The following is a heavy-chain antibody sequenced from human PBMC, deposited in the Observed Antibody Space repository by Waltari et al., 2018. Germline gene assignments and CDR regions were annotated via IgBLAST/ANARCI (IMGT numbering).Heavy chain of an antibody. CDR3: ARMGFSGDGYNTYYFDY. J-gene: IGHJ4*02. Sequence: QVQLVQSGAEVKKPGASVKVSCKASGYTFTGYYMHWVRQAPGQGLEWMGGINPNSGGTNYAQKFQGRVRMTRDTSSSAAYMELSRLRSDDTAVYYCARMGFSGDGYNTYYFDYWGQGTLITVSS. V-gene: IGHV1-2*02. CDR1: GYTFTGYY. CDR2: INPNSGGT. D-gene: IGHD5-12*01.